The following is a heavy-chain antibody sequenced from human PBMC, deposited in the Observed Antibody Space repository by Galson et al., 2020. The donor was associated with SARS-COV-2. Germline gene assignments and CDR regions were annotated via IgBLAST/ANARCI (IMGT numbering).Heavy chain of an antibody. J-gene: IGHJ4*02. CDR1: GGSISSGGYS. D-gene: IGHD3-22*01. V-gene: IGHV4-30-2*01. Sequence: SETLSLTCAVSGGSISSGGYSWSWIRQPPGTGLAWIGYIYHSGSTYYNPSLKSRVTISVDRSKNQFSLKLSSVTAADTAVYYCARANYYDSSGYYHNIPSFDYWGQGTLVTVSS. CDR2: IYHSGST. CDR3: ARANYYDSSGYYHNIPSFDY.